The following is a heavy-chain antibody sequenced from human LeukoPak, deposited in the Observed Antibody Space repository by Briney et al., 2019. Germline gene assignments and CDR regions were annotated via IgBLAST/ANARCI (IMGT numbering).Heavy chain of an antibody. V-gene: IGHV1-2*02. Sequence: GASVKVSCKASGYTFTDYYMHWVRQPPGQGFEWMGWINPNDGDTNYAQKFQGRVTLTRDTSISTAHMEVSRLRSDDTAVYYCARANFLYCSSSTCLFDYWGQGTLVTVPS. CDR1: GYTFTDYY. D-gene: IGHD2-2*01. CDR3: ARANFLYCSSSTCLFDY. J-gene: IGHJ4*02. CDR2: INPNDGDT.